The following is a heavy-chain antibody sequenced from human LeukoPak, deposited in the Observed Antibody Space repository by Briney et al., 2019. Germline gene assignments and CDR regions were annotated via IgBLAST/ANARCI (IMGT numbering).Heavy chain of an antibody. CDR1: GFTFSSYS. CDR2: ISGRADNT. Sequence: GGSLRLSCAASGFTFSSYSMNWVRQAPGKGLEWVSTISGRADNTYYADSVKGRFTISRDNANSTLYLQMNSLRAEDTAIYYCARTVGFDHWGQGTLVPVSS. D-gene: IGHD1-26*01. CDR3: ARTVGFDH. V-gene: IGHV3-23*01. J-gene: IGHJ4*02.